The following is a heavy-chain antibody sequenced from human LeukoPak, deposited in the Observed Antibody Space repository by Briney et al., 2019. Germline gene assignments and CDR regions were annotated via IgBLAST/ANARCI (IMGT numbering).Heavy chain of an antibody. CDR3: ARDRRTISSLDY. CDR1: GGSISSSSYY. D-gene: IGHD3-9*01. CDR2: IYYSGST. J-gene: IGHJ4*02. V-gene: IGHV4-39*07. Sequence: PSETLSLTCTVSGGSISSSSYYWGWIRQPPGKGLEWIGSIYYSGSTYYNPSLKSRVTISVDTSKNQFSLKLSSVTAADTAVYYCARDRRTISSLDYWGQGTLVTVSS.